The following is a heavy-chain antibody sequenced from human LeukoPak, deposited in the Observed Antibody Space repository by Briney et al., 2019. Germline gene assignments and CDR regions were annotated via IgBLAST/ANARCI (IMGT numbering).Heavy chain of an antibody. V-gene: IGHV1-8*01. CDR2: MNPNSGNT. Sequence: ASVKVSCKASGYTFTSYDINWVRQATGQGLEWMGWMNPNSGNTGYAQKFQGRVTMTRNTSISTAYMELSSLRSEDTAVYYCARTIRVVATTERYYFDYWAREPWSPSPQ. J-gene: IGHJ4*02. CDR3: ARTIRVVATTERYYFDY. D-gene: IGHD5-12*01. CDR1: GYTFTSYD.